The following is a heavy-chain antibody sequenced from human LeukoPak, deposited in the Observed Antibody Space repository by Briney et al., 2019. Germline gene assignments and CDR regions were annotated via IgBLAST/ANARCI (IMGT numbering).Heavy chain of an antibody. D-gene: IGHD2-21*02. J-gene: IGHJ4*02. Sequence: SETLSLTCTVSGDSITGYYWSWVRQSPEKGLEFIGYIYYSGATNYNPSLRSRVSISLDTSNSQFSLRLTSVTAADTAVYYCARVESVVTTTRMGFDYWGQGTVVTVSS. CDR3: ARVESVVTTTRMGFDY. CDR1: GDSITGYY. CDR2: IYYSGAT. V-gene: IGHV4-59*01.